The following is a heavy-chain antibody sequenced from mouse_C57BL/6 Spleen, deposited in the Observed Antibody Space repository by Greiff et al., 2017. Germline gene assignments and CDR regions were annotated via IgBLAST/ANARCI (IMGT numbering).Heavy chain of an antibody. CDR1: GFTFSSYA. V-gene: IGHV5-9-1*02. CDR2: ISSGGDYI. CDR3: TRGGGNSFAY. J-gene: IGHJ3*01. Sequence: EVKLVESGEGLVKPGGSLKLSCAASGFTFSSYAMSWVRQTPAKRLEWVAYISSGGDYIYYADTVKGRFTISRDNARNTLYLQMSSLKSEDTAMYYCTRGGGNSFAYWGQGTLVTVSA. D-gene: IGHD2-1*01.